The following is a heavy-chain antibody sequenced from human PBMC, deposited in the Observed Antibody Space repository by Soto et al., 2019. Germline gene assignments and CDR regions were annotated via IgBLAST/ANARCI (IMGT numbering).Heavy chain of an antibody. D-gene: IGHD3-16*01. J-gene: IGHJ4*02. CDR2: ISFDEINK. CDR1: GFRFSNYA. CDR3: ASLYYYGLTYYFDY. Sequence: GGSLRLSCAASGFRFSNYAMHWVRHAPGKGLEWVASISFDEINKKYADSVKGRFTISRDNPKNTLFLQMNSLRTEDTAIYYCASLYYYGLTYYFDYWGQGSRVTVYS. V-gene: IGHV3-30-3*01.